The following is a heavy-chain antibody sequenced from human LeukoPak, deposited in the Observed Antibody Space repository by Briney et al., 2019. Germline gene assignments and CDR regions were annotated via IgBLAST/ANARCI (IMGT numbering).Heavy chain of an antibody. D-gene: IGHD4-17*01. Sequence: ASVKVSCKASGYTFPTYGISGVRQAPGQGLEWMGWISAYNGDTNYAQKLQGRVTMTTDTSTNTAYMELRSLRSDDTAMYFCARAMRLPYGQLDYWGQGTLVTVSS. V-gene: IGHV1-18*01. CDR2: ISAYNGDT. CDR1: GYTFPTYG. J-gene: IGHJ4*02. CDR3: ARAMRLPYGQLDY.